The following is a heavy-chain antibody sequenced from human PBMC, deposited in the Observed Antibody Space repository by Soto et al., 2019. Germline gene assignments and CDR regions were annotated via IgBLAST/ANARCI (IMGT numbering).Heavy chain of an antibody. CDR1: GGTFSSYA. Sequence: QVQLVQSGAAVKKPGSSVKVSCKASGGTFSSYAISWVRQAPGQGLEWMGGIIPIFGTANYAQKFQGRVTITADESTSTAYMELSSLRSEDTAVYYCARVVTGSGWYSYYYGMDVWGQGTTVTVSS. J-gene: IGHJ6*02. CDR3: ARVVTGSGWYSYYYGMDV. CDR2: IIPIFGTA. D-gene: IGHD6-19*01. V-gene: IGHV1-69*12.